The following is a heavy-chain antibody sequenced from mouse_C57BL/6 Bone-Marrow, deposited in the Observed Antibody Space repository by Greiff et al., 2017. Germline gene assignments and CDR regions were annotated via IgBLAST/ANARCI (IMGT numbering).Heavy chain of an antibody. CDR1: GYTFTSYW. D-gene: IGHD4-1*02. J-gene: IGHJ3*01. V-gene: IGHV1-50*01. CDR2: IDPSDSYT. CDR3: ASNCDWFAY. Sequence: QVQLQQPGAELVKPGASVKLSCKASGYTFTSYWMQWVKQRPGQGLEWIGEIDPSDSYTNYNQKFKGKATLTVDTSSSTAYIQLSSLTSEDSAVYYGASNCDWFAYWGQGTLVTVSA.